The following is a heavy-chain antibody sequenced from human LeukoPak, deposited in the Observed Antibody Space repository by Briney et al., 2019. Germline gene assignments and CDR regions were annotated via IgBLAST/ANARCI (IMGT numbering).Heavy chain of an antibody. Sequence: ASVKVSCKASGYTFTGYYMHWLRQAPGQGLEWMGWINPNSGGTNYAQKFQGRVTMTRDTSISTAYMELSRLRSDDTAVYYCASHYDSSGYLIGYWGQGTLVTVSS. CDR1: GYTFTGYY. CDR3: ASHYDSSGYLIGY. V-gene: IGHV1-2*02. J-gene: IGHJ4*02. D-gene: IGHD3-22*01. CDR2: INPNSGGT.